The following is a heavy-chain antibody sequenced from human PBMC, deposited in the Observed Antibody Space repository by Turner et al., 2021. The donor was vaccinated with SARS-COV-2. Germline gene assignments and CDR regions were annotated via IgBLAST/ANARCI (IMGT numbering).Heavy chain of an antibody. D-gene: IGHD3-10*01. CDR1: GFTFINYA. CDR2: ISGSGGST. V-gene: IGHV3-23*01. CDR3: AKNLGGWPFDY. Sequence: EVQLLESGGGLVQPGGSLRRPCAASGFTFINYAMSWVRQAPGKGLEWVSAISGSGGSTYYADSVKGRFTISRDNSKNTLYLQMNSLRAEDTAVYYCAKNLGGWPFDYWGQGTLVTVSS. J-gene: IGHJ4*02.